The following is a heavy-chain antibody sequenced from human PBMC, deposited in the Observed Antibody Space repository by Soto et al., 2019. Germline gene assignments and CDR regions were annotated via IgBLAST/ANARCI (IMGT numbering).Heavy chain of an antibody. J-gene: IGHJ4*02. CDR2: SRNRAQSYTT. CDR3: VLWVRGVINY. CDR1: GFTFSDHY. D-gene: IGHD3-10*01. Sequence: EVQLVESGGGLVQPGGSLRLSCATSGFTFSDHYLEWVSQAPGKGLEWVGRSRNRAQSYTTEYAASVKGRFTISRDDSKNSLYLQVNSLTTDDTAVYYCVLWVRGVINYWGQGTLVTVSS. V-gene: IGHV3-72*01.